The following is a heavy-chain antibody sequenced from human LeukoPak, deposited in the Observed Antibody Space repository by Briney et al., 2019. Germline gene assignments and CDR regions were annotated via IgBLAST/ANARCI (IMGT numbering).Heavy chain of an antibody. J-gene: IGHJ3*02. V-gene: IGHV4-61*02. D-gene: IGHD1-26*01. CDR2: IYTSGST. CDR1: GGSISRGSYH. Sequence: SQTLYLTCTVSGGSISRGSYHWRWLRQPAGKGLEWIGRIYTSGSTNSTPSLNSRVTISVATSKNQFSLKLSSVTAADTAVYYCAREGPISGSYAAFDIWGQGTMVTVSS. CDR3: AREGPISGSYAAFDI.